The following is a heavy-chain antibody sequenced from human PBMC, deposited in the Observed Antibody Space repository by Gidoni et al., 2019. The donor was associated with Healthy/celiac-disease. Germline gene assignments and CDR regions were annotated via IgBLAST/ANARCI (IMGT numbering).Heavy chain of an antibody. V-gene: IGHV3-23*01. J-gene: IGHJ4*02. CDR1: GFPFSSYS. Sequence: EVQLLESGGGLVQPGGSMRLSGAASGFPFSSYSMSWVRQAPGKGLEWVSAISGSGGSTYYADSVKGRFTISRDNSKNTLYLQMNSLRAEDTAVYYCAKDKGIAAAGTGSYWGQGTLVTVSS. CDR3: AKDKGIAAAGTGSY. D-gene: IGHD6-13*01. CDR2: ISGSGGST.